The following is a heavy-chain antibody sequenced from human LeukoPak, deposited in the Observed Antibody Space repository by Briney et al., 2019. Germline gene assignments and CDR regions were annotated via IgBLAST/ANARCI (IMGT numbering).Heavy chain of an antibody. Sequence: GGSLRVSSASSGFFASNYCGTWVRQAPGKGLEWVSTIYSGGTTYYADSVMGRFTISRHNSRITLYLQMNSLRAEDTSVYYCARVDTVMAYSFDIRGQGTPVTVSS. J-gene: IGHJ4*02. V-gene: IGHV3-53*04. CDR3: ARVDTVMAYSFDI. CDR1: GFFASNYC. D-gene: IGHD5-18*01. CDR2: IYSGGTT.